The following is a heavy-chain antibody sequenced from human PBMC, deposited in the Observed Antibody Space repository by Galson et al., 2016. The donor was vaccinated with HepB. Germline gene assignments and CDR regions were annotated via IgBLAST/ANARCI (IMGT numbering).Heavy chain of an antibody. D-gene: IGHD4-23*01. CDR1: GFTFSTYA. J-gene: IGHJ4*02. Sequence: SLRLSCAASGFTFSTYAMSWVRQAPGKGLEWVSGISGNAGSTNYVDSVKGRFTISGDNSKNTLYLQMNSLRADDTAVYYCAKSLYGGNFWGQGTLVTVSS. CDR3: AKSLYGGNF. CDR2: ISGNAGST. V-gene: IGHV3-23*01.